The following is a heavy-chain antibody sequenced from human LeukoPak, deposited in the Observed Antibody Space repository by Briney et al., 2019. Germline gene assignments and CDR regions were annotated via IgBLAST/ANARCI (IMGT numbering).Heavy chain of an antibody. CDR3: ARIGNLGYCSGGSCYSDY. D-gene: IGHD2-15*01. J-gene: IGHJ4*02. Sequence: ASVKVSRKASGYTFTSYGISWVRQAPGQGLEWMGWISAYNGNTTYAQKLQGRVTMTTDTSTSTAYMEPRSLRSDDTAVYYCARIGNLGYCSGGSCYSDYWGQGTLVTVSS. V-gene: IGHV1-18*01. CDR1: GYTFTSYG. CDR2: ISAYNGNT.